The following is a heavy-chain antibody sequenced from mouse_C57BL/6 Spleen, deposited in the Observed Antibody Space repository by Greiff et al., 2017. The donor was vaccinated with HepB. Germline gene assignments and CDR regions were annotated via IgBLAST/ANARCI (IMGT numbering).Heavy chain of an antibody. V-gene: IGHV5-17*01. Sequence: EVQLQESGGGLVKPGGSLKLSCAASGFTFSDYGMHWVRQAPEKGLEWVAYISSGSSTIYYADTVKGRFTISRDNAKNTLFLQMTSLRSEDTAMYYCARTIYDGYYVGAYWGQGTLVTVSA. CDR1: GFTFSDYG. J-gene: IGHJ3*01. CDR2: ISSGSSTI. D-gene: IGHD2-3*01. CDR3: ARTIYDGYYVGAY.